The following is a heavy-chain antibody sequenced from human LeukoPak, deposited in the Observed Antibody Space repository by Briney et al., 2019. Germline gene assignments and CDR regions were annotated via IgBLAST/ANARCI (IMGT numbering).Heavy chain of an antibody. CDR2: INPSGGST. CDR3: ARISSWYAFHY. CDR1: GYTLTTYY. D-gene: IGHD6-13*01. V-gene: IGHV1-46*01. Sequence: GASVKVSCKASGYTLTTYYIHWVRQAPGQGLEWMAIINPSGGSTSYAQKFQGRLTMTRDMSTSTVYMELSRLRSDDTAVYYCARISSWYAFHYWGQGTLVTVSS. J-gene: IGHJ4*02.